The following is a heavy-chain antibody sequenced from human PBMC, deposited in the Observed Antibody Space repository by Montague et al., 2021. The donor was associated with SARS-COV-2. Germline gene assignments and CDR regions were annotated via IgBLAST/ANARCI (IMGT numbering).Heavy chain of an antibody. V-gene: IGHV3-64*01. Sequence: SLRLSCAASGFSFSSYAMHWVRQAPGKGLEYVSAISPNGGSTYYANSVKGRFTISRDNSKNTLHLQMGSLRPDDMAVYYCARDSWLDYWGQGSLVTVSS. CDR1: GFSFSSYA. CDR2: ISPNGGST. CDR3: ARDSWLDY. J-gene: IGHJ4*02. D-gene: IGHD6-19*01.